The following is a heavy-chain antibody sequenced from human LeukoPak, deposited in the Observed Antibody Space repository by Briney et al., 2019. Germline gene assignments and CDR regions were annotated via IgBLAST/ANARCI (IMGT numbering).Heavy chain of an antibody. J-gene: IGHJ4*02. V-gene: IGHV1-2*02. Sequence: ASVKVPCKASGYMFSINDMHWVRQAPGQGLEWMGWINPNSGGTNYAQKFQGRVTMTRDTSISTAYMELSRLRSDDTAVYYCARVGKYFDWFESYFDYWGQGTLVTVSS. D-gene: IGHD3-9*01. CDR2: INPNSGGT. CDR1: GYMFSIND. CDR3: ARVGKYFDWFESYFDY.